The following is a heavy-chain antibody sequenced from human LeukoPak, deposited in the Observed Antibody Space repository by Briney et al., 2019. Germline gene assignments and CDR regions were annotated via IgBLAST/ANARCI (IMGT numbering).Heavy chain of an antibody. CDR2: IYYSGST. CDR3: ARGTRATVTTEAYYYYYYMDV. V-gene: IGHV4-59*11. CDR1: GGSISSHY. J-gene: IGHJ6*03. Sequence: SETLSLTCTVSGGSISSHYWSWIRQPPGKGLEWIGYIYYSGSTNYNPSLKSRVTISVDTSKNQFSLKLGSVTAADTAVYYCARGTRATVTTEAYYYYYYMDVWGKGTTVTVSS. D-gene: IGHD4-17*01.